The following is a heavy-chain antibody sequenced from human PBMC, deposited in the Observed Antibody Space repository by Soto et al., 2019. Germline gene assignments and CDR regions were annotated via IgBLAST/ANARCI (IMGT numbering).Heavy chain of an antibody. CDR3: ASRGLEQLGYYYYGMDV. V-gene: IGHV4-4*02. J-gene: IGHJ6*02. Sequence: SETLSLPCAVSGGSISSSNWWSWLRQPPGKGLEWIGEIYHSGSTNYNPSLKSRVTISVDKSKNQFSLKLSSVTAADTAVYYCASRGLEQLGYYYYGMDVWDQGTTVTVSS. D-gene: IGHD6-13*01. CDR1: GGSISSSNW. CDR2: IYHSGST.